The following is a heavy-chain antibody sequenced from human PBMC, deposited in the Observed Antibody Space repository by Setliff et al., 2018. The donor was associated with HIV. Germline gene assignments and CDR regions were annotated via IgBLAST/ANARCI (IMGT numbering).Heavy chain of an antibody. CDR2: SYHSGST. CDR3: ARRSGWSLDY. CDR1: GGSISNYY. Sequence: TSETLSLTCTVSGGSISNYYWSWIRQPPGKGLEWIGFSYHSGSTKYNPSLKSRVTISVHTSKNHFSLKVTSMTAADTAIYYCARRSGWSLDYWGQGTLVTVSS. V-gene: IGHV4-59*08. D-gene: IGHD6-19*01. J-gene: IGHJ4*02.